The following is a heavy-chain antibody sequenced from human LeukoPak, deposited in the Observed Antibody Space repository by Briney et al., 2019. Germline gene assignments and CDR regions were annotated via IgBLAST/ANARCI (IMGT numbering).Heavy chain of an antibody. V-gene: IGHV1-2*02. CDR3: ARGGCGYSCEFDS. CDR2: INPNSGGT. D-gene: IGHD5-18*01. J-gene: IGHJ4*02. Sequence: GASVKVSCKASGYTFTGYYMDWVRQAPGQGLEWMGWINPNSGGTTYAQKFQGRVTMTRDTSISTAYMELSGLRSDDTAVYYCARGGCGYSCEFDSWGQGTLVTVSS. CDR1: GYTFTGYY.